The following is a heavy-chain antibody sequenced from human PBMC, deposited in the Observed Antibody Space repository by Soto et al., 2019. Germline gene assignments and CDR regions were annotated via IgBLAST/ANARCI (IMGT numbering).Heavy chain of an antibody. CDR3: ARLSSIDSSGYYLDY. CDR2: IYYSGST. J-gene: IGHJ4*02. D-gene: IGHD3-22*01. CDR1: GASISSGDYY. Sequence: TLSLTCPVSGASISSGDYYWSWIRQHPGKGLEWIGYIYYSGSTHYSSSLKSRVTMSIDTSKNQFPLKLTSVTAADTAVYYCARLSSIDSSGYYLDYWGQGTLVTVYS. V-gene: IGHV4-31*03.